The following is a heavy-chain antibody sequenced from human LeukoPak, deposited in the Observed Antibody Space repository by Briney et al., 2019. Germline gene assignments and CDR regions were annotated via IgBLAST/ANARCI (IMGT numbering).Heavy chain of an antibody. CDR2: INPNSGGT. CDR1: GYTFTGYY. V-gene: IGHV1-2*02. Sequence: ASVKVSCKASGYTFTGYYMHWVRQAPGQGLEWMGWINPNSGGTNYAQKFQGRVTMTRDTSISTAYMELSRLRSDDTAVYYCARASPYSYGGNWFDPWGQGTLVTVSS. CDR3: ARASPYSYGGNWFDP. J-gene: IGHJ5*02. D-gene: IGHD5-18*01.